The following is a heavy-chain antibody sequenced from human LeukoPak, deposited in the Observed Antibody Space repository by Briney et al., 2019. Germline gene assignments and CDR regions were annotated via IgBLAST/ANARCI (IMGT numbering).Heavy chain of an antibody. CDR1: GGSFSGYY. CDR2: INHNGST. Sequence: SETLSLTCAVYGGSFSGYYWSWIRQPPGKGLEWIGEINHNGSTNYNPSLKSRVTISEDTSKNQFSLKLSSVTAADTAVYYCARELSGSYGGGWFDPWGQGTLVTVSS. V-gene: IGHV4-34*01. D-gene: IGHD6-25*01. J-gene: IGHJ5*02. CDR3: ARELSGSYGGGWFDP.